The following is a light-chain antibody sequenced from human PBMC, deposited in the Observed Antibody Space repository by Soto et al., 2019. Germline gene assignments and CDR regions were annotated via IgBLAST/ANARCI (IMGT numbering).Light chain of an antibody. CDR2: ASS. J-gene: IGKJ1*01. V-gene: IGKV1-39*01. CDR3: QQSYSTPWT. CDR1: QGVSSY. Sequence: DIQLTQSPSFLSASVGDRVTITCRASQGVSSYLNWYQQKPGKAPKLLIYASSSLQSGVPSRFSGSGSGTDFTLTISNLQPEDFATYYCQQSYSTPWTFGQGTKVDIK.